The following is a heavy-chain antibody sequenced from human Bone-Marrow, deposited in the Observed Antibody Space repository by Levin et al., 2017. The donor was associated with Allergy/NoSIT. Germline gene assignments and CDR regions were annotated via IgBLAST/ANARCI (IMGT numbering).Heavy chain of an antibody. J-gene: IGHJ2*01. CDR1: GFTFSDYY. Sequence: GGSLRLSCAASGFTFSDYYMSWIRQAPGKGLEWVSYISFTGSTIYYSDSVKGRFTISRDNAKNSLYLQMNSLRAEDTAIYYCARHLVYYDSSGYQHYWYFDLWGRGTLVTVSS. CDR2: ISFTGSTI. CDR3: ARHLVYYDSSGYQHYWYFDL. D-gene: IGHD3-22*01. V-gene: IGHV3-11*01.